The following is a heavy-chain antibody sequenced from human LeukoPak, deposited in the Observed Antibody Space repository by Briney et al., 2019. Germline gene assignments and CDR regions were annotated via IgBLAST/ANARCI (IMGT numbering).Heavy chain of an antibody. CDR2: IKSKTAGATT. J-gene: IGHJ4*02. V-gene: IGHV3-15*01. Sequence: PGGSLRLSCEASGITIGNAWMSWVRQAPGKGPEWVGRIKSKTAGATTDYAAPVKGRFTISRDESKNTLYLQMNSLIIEDTAVYYCTTPPDWGQGTLVTVSS. CDR3: TTPPD. CDR1: GITIGNAW.